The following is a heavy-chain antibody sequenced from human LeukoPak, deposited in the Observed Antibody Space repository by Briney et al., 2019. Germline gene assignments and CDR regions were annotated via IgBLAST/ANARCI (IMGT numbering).Heavy chain of an antibody. CDR2: IYHSGST. CDR3: ARDGSSSSIDY. V-gene: IGHV4-38-2*02. D-gene: IGHD6-6*01. Sequence: SETLSLTCTVSGYSISSGYYWGWIRQPPGKGLEWTGSIYHSGSTYYNPSLKSRVTISVDTSKNQFSLKLSSVTAADTAVYYCARDGSSSSIDYWGQGTLVTVSS. CDR1: GYSISSGYY. J-gene: IGHJ4*02.